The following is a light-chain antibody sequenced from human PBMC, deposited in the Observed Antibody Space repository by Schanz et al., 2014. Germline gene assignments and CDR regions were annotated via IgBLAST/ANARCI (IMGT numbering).Light chain of an antibody. CDR2: GNS. CDR3: SSYTRSSTYV. V-gene: IGLV1-40*01. CDR1: SSNLGASYD. Sequence: QSVLTQPPSVSGAPGQRVTISCTGSSSNLGASYDVQWYQQLPGTAPKLLVYGNSNRPSGVPDRFSGSKSDTSASLAITGLQAEDEADYYCSSYTRSSTYVFGTGTKLTVL. J-gene: IGLJ1*01.